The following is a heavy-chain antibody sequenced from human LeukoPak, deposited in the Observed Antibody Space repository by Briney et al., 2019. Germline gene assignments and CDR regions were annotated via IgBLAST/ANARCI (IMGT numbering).Heavy chain of an antibody. V-gene: IGHV3-30*02. CDR2: IRYDGSNK. CDR3: AKVRSGSANWALRIFDN. J-gene: IGHJ4*02. D-gene: IGHD1-1*01. CDR1: GFTFSSYG. Sequence: GSLRLSCAASGFTFSSYGMHWVRQAPGKGLEWVAFIRYDGSNKYYADYVKDRFTISRDNSNNMLYVQMDSLRAEDTAVYYCAKVRSGSANWALRIFDNWGQGTLVTVSS.